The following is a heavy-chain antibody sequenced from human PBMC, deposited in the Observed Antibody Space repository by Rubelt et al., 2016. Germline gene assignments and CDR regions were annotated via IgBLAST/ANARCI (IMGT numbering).Heavy chain of an antibody. Sequence: QVQLVQSGAEVKKPGASVKVSCKASGYTFTSYAMHWVRQAPGQRLEWMGWINAGNGNTKYSQKFQGRVTHTRDTAASTAYMGPSSLRSEDTAVYYCARAQRIRLLMVYAPTFDYWGQGTLVTVSS. D-gene: IGHD2-8*01. J-gene: IGHJ4*02. CDR1: GYTFTSYA. V-gene: IGHV1-3*01. CDR2: INAGNGNT. CDR3: ARAQRIRLLMVYAPTFDY.